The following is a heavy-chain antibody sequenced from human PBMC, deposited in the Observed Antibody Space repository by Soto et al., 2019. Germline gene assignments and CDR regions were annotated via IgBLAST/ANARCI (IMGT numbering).Heavy chain of an antibody. D-gene: IGHD3-3*01. CDR3: VKDVGSRHYDFTNFDS. CDR1: GFIFDDYA. J-gene: IGHJ4*02. V-gene: IGHV3-9*01. Sequence: SCLASGFIFDDYAIHWFRQVSGKGLEWVSGIDWNRATVGYADSVKGRFTLSRDNARNSVVLQMNSLRPEDTAVYYCVKDVGSRHYDFTNFDSWGQGTLVTVSS. CDR2: IDWNRATV.